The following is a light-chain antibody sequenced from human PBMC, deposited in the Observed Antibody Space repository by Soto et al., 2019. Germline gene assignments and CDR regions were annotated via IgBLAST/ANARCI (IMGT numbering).Light chain of an antibody. CDR1: QSVSSSY. J-gene: IGKJ4*01. V-gene: IGKV3-20*01. CDR2: GAS. Sequence: EIGLTQSPGTLFFSPGEKATLSCRASQSVSSSYLARYQQKPGQAPRLLIYGASSRATGIPDRFSGSGSGTDFTLTISRLEPEDFAVYYCQQYGSSPPLTFGGGTKVDIK. CDR3: QQYGSSPPLT.